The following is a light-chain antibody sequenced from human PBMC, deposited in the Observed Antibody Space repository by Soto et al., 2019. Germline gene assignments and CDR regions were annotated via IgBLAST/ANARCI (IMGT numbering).Light chain of an antibody. Sequence: DIQVTHSRSSLSASVGDRDTITCQASNDIQNDINWYQHTPGQTPKLLIFDASNLEPGVASRFSGRASGTDFFLTISSLQPEDFATYFCQQHHDFPYTFGQGTNLDIK. J-gene: IGKJ2*01. V-gene: IGKV1-33*01. CDR1: NDIQND. CDR2: DAS. CDR3: QQHHDFPYT.